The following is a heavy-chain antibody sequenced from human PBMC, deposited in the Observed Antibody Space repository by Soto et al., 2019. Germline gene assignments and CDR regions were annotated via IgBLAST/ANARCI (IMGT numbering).Heavy chain of an antibody. D-gene: IGHD6-19*01. CDR3: ATGIAVAYYYYGMDV. V-gene: IGHV1-18*01. CDR2: ISAYNGNT. CDR1: GYTFTSYG. Sequence: QVQLVQSGAEVKKPGASVKVSCKASGYTFTSYGISWVRQAPGQGLEWMGWISAYNGNTNYAQKLQGRVTMTTDTSTSTAYMELRRLRSDDTAVYYCATGIAVAYYYYGMDVWGQGTTVTVSS. J-gene: IGHJ6*02.